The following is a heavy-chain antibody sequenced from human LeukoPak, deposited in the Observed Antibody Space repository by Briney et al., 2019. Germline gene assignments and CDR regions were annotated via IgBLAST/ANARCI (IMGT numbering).Heavy chain of an antibody. Sequence: GGSLRLSCAASGFTFSGYAMNWVRQAPGKGLEWVSFISGSGGGTYYADSVKGRFTISRDNSKNTLYLQMNSLRAEDTAVYYCAKHLGDVRAAAGSLDYWGQGTLVTVSS. V-gene: IGHV3-23*01. J-gene: IGHJ4*02. CDR1: GFTFSGYA. CDR3: AKHLGDVRAAAGSLDY. CDR2: ISGSGGGT. D-gene: IGHD6-13*01.